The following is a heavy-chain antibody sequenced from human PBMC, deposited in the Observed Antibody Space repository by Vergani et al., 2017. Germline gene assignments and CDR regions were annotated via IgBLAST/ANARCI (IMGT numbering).Heavy chain of an antibody. J-gene: IGHJ4*02. CDR3: ARHEYGDYQFDF. Sequence: QVQLVQSGAEVKEPGASVKVSCKASGYTFASYDISWVRKAPGQGREWVGWISSSNGNANYAQKVQGRVTMTTDTSTSTAYMELRSLRSDDTAGYYCARHEYGDYQFDFWGQGTLVTVSS. D-gene: IGHD4-17*01. V-gene: IGHV1-18*04. CDR2: ISSSNGNA. CDR1: GYTFASYD.